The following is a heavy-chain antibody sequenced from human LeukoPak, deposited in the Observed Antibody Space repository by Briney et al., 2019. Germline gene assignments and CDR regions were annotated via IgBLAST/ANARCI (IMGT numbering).Heavy chain of an antibody. V-gene: IGHV3-23*01. J-gene: IGHJ4*02. CDR1: GFTFSSYA. D-gene: IGHD1-26*01. CDR2: ISGSGGNT. Sequence: GGCLRLSCAASGFTFSSYAMSWVRQAPGKGLEWVSGISGSGGNTYYADSVKGRFTISRDNSKNTLYLQTNSLRAEDTAVYYCAKKSGSYPNFDYWGQGTLVTVSS. CDR3: AKKSGSYPNFDY.